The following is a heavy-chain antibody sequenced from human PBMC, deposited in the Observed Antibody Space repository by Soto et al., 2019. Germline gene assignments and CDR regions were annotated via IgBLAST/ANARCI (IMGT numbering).Heavy chain of an antibody. CDR1: GGSVSSGSYY. Sequence: SQTLSLTCTVSGGSVSSGSYYWSWIRQPPGKGLEWIGYIYYSGSTNYNPSLKSRVTISVDTSKNQFSLKLSSVTAADTAVYYCAREVLRFLGRGNTINWFDPWGQGTLVTVSS. J-gene: IGHJ5*02. D-gene: IGHD3-3*01. V-gene: IGHV4-61*01. CDR3: AREVLRFLGRGNTINWFDP. CDR2: IYYSGST.